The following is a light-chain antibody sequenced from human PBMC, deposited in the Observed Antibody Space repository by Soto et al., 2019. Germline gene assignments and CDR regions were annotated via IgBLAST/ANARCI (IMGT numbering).Light chain of an antibody. CDR3: QQSYSTRTWT. V-gene: IGKV1-39*01. Sequence: DIQMTQSPSSLSASVGDRVTITCRASQTISSFLNWYQQKPGIAPKLLIYAASSLQSGVPSRFSGSGSGTDFTHTISTLQPEDFANYYCQQSYSTRTWTFGQGTKVEIK. J-gene: IGKJ1*01. CDR2: AAS. CDR1: QTISSF.